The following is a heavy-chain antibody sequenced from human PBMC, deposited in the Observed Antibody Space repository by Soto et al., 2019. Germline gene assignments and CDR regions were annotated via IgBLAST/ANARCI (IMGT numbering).Heavy chain of an antibody. D-gene: IGHD1-26*01. Sequence: LSLTCTVSGGSVSSGSYYRSWIRQPPGKGLEWIGYIYYSGSTNYNPSLKSRVTISVDTSKNQFSLKLSSVTAADTAVYYCARVTVGANMLDYWGQGTLVTVSS. J-gene: IGHJ4*02. CDR1: GGSVSSGSYY. V-gene: IGHV4-61*01. CDR2: IYYSGST. CDR3: ARVTVGANMLDY.